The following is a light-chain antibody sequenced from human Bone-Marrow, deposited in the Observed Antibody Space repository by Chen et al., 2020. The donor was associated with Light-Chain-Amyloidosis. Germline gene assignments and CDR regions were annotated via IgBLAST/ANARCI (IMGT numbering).Light chain of an antibody. V-gene: IGLV3-21*02. Sequence: SYVLTQPSSVSVASGQTATIACGGNNIGSTSVHWYQQTPGQAPLLVVYDDSDRPSGIPERLSGSNSGNTATLTISRVEAGDEGDYYCQVWDRSNDRPVFGGGTKLTVL. CDR1: NIGSTS. CDR3: QVWDRSNDRPV. J-gene: IGLJ3*02. CDR2: DDS.